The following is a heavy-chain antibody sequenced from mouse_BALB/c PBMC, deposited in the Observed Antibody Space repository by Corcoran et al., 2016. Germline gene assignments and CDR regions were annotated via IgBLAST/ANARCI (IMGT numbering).Heavy chain of an antibody. D-gene: IGHD1-1*01. CDR2: ISYDGSN. Sequence: DVLLQESGPGLVKPSQSLSLTCSVTGYSINSGYYWNWIRQFPGNKLEWMGYISYDGSNNYNPSLKNRIYITRDTSKNQFFLKLNSVTTEDTATYYCARKYYGRDYAMDYWGQGTSVTVSS. V-gene: IGHV3-6*02. CDR1: GYSINSGYY. J-gene: IGHJ4*01. CDR3: ARKYYGRDYAMDY.